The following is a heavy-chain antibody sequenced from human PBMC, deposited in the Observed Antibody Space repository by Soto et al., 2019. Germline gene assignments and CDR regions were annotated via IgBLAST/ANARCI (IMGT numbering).Heavy chain of an antibody. V-gene: IGHV3-23*01. J-gene: IGHJ4*02. CDR3: AKGGHYSFFDY. CDR2: ISGNGADT. CDR1: RLTFRNYA. Sequence: EVQLLESGGGLVQPGGSLRLSCAASRLTFRNYAMTWVRQAPGKGLEWVSSISGNGADTYYADSVKGRFTISRDNSRDTLYLQMNSLRAEDTAVYYCAKGGHYSFFDYWGQVTLVTVSS. D-gene: IGHD2-15*01.